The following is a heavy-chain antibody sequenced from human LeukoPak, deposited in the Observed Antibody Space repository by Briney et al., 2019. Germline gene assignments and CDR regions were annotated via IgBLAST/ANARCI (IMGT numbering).Heavy chain of an antibody. J-gene: IGHJ5*02. Sequence: PSETLSLTFTVSGGSIRSYYWSWIRQPPGKGLEWIGYVYYSGNTNYNPSLKSRVTISVDTSKSQFSLKVSSVTAADTAVYYCARGDKFAWFDPWGQGTLVTVSS. CDR3: ARGDKFAWFDP. CDR1: GGSIRSYY. V-gene: IGHV4-59*01. CDR2: VYYSGNT. D-gene: IGHD1-26*01.